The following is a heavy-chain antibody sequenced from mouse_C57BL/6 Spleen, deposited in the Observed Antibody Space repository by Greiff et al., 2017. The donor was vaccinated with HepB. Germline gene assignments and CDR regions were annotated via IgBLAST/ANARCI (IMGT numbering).Heavy chain of an antibody. CDR2: IYPGDGDT. CDR3: AATGTFGYFDY. CDR1: GYAFSSSW. D-gene: IGHD4-1*01. J-gene: IGHJ2*01. V-gene: IGHV1-82*01. Sequence: QVQLQQSGPELVKPGASVKISCKASGYAFSSSWMNWVKQRPGKGLEWIGRIYPGDGDTNYNGKFKGKATLTADKSSSTAYMQLSSLTSEDSAVYFCAATGTFGYFDYWGQCTTLTVSS.